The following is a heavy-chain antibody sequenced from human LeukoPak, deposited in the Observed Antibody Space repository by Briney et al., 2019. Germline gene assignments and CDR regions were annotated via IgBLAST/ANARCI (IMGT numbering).Heavy chain of an antibody. CDR1: GFTFSSYG. V-gene: IGHV3-30*18. Sequence: PGGSLRLSCAASGFTFSSYGMHWVRQAPGKGLEWVAVISYDGSNKYYADSVKGRFTISRDNSKNTLYLQMNSLRAEDTAVYYCAKERAEYDSWSGFDYWGQGTLVTVSS. D-gene: IGHD3-3*01. CDR2: ISYDGSNK. CDR3: AKERAEYDSWSGFDY. J-gene: IGHJ4*02.